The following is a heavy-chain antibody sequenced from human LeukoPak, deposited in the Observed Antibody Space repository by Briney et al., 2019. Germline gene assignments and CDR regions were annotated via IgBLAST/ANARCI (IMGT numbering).Heavy chain of an antibody. CDR1: GGSISSHY. Sequence: KPSVTLSLTCTVSGGSISSHYWSWIRQPPGKGLEWIGYIYYSGSTNYNPSLKSRVTISVDTSKNQFSLKLSSVTAADTAVYYCARERSGYSRSPVYYFDYWGQGTLVTVSP. CDR2: IYYSGST. J-gene: IGHJ4*02. D-gene: IGHD6-6*01. CDR3: ARERSGYSRSPVYYFDY. V-gene: IGHV4-59*11.